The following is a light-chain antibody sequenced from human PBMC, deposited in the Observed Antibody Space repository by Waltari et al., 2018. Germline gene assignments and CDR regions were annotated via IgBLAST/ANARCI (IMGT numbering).Light chain of an antibody. CDR3: LQYNYWPLVT. V-gene: IGKV3-15*01. CDR1: QSVRSN. CDR2: GAS. J-gene: IGKJ4*02. Sequence: EIVMTQSPATLSVSPGESATFSCRASQSVRSNLAWYQHKPGQGPRLLMYGASARATGIPLRFSGSGSGTKFTLTISSLQSEDFAVYYCLQYNYWPLVTFGGGTRVEIK.